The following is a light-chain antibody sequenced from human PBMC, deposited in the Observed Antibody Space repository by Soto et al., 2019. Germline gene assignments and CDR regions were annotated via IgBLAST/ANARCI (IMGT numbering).Light chain of an antibody. CDR2: YDS. CDR3: QVWDSSSDHPDVV. V-gene: IGLV3-21*04. CDR1: NIGSKS. J-gene: IGLJ2*01. Sequence: SYELTQPPSVSVAPGKTARITCGGNNIGSKSEHWYQQKPGQAPVLVIYYDSDRPSGIPERFSGSNSGNTATLTISRVEAGDEADYYCQVWDSSSDHPDVVFGGGTKLTV.